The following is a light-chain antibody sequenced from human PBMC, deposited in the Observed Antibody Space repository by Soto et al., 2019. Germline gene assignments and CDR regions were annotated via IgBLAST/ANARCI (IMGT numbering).Light chain of an antibody. CDR3: QQRSNWPPIT. V-gene: IGKV3-11*01. CDR1: QSVSSY. Sequence: EILLTHSTATRSLKPGVRTTHSCRASQSVSSYLAWYQQKPGQAPRLLIYDASNRATGIPARFSGSGSGTDFTLTISSLEPEDFAVYYCQQRSNWPPITFGQGTRLEI. J-gene: IGKJ5*01. CDR2: DAS.